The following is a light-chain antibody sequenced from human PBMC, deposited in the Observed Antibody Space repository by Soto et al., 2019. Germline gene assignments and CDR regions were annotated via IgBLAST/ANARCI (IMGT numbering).Light chain of an antibody. V-gene: IGKV3-11*01. J-gene: IGKJ4*01. Sequence: EIVLTQSPATLSLSPGERATLSCRASQSVTWYLAWYQQKPGQAPRLLIYDATNMATGIPARFSGSGSGTDFTLTISSLEPEDFAVYYCQQRTNWLTFGGGTRVEI. CDR3: QQRTNWLT. CDR1: QSVTWY. CDR2: DAT.